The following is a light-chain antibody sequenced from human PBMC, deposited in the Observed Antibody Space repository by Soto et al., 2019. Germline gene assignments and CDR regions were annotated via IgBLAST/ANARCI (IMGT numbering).Light chain of an antibody. CDR1: QSVSSNY. J-gene: IGKJ1*01. V-gene: IGKV3-20*01. CDR3: QQYGSSPST. CDR2: GAS. Sequence: EIVLTQSPGTLSLSPGARATLSCRASQSVSSNYVAWYQQKPGQAPRLLIYGASSRATGIPDRFGGSGSGTEFTLTVSRLKPEDSAVYYCQQYGSSPSTFGQGTKVEI.